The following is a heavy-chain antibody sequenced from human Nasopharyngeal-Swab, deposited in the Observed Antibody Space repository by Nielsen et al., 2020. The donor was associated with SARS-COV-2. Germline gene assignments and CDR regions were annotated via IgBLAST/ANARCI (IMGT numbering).Heavy chain of an antibody. CDR1: GFPLKNYN. V-gene: IGHV3-48*04. CDR3: ARWRGRTTWYFDF. Sequence: GGSLRLSGAVAGFPLKNYNMIWVRQAPGKGLEWLSYISVSSLTTYYADSVKGRFTISRDNAKNTLYLQINSLRVEDTAVYYCARWRGRTTWYFDFWGQGPLVTVSS. D-gene: IGHD2-2*01. J-gene: IGHJ4*02. CDR2: ISVSSLTT.